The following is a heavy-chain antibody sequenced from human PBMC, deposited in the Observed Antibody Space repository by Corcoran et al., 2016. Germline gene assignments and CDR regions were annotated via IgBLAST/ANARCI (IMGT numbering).Heavy chain of an antibody. Sequence: EVQLGESGVGLVLPGRSLRLSCTASEFTFGDYGMGWFRQAPGKGLEWIAFIRSKIYGGATEYAASVRGRFSVSRDDSTSIAYLQMNNLKTDDTALYSCARGRTEAGAKYYFDYWGQGSLVTVSS. CDR1: EFTFGDYG. CDR2: IRSKIYGGAT. J-gene: IGHJ4*02. V-gene: IGHV3-49*03. D-gene: IGHD1-26*01. CDR3: ARGRTEAGAKYYFDY.